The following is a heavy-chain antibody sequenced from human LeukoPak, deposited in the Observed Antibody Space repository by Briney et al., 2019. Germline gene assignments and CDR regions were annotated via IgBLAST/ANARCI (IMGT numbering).Heavy chain of an antibody. CDR2: INYSGSI. J-gene: IGHJ4*02. CDR1: RGSLTSTTYY. Sequence: PSETPSLTPTLSRGSLTSTTYYSSSVSQPPGKGLEWSASINYSGSIYYYPSLNSPVTISVDTYENQFSLELSSVTAADSAVYYCASYVVYGRGKYYIDYWGQGTLVSVSS. CDR3: ASYVVYGRGKYYIDY. V-gene: IGHV4-39*01. D-gene: IGHD3-10*01.